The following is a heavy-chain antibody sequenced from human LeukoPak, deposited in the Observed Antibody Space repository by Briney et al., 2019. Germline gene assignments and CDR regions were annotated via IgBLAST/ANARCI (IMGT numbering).Heavy chain of an antibody. CDR2: IIPIFGTA. Sequence: SVKVSCKASGGTFSSYAISWVRQAPGQGLEWTGGIIPIFGTANYAQKFQGRVTITTDESTSTAFMELSSLRSEDTAVYYCARASYNSSWNYYFDYWGQGTLVTVSS. CDR1: GGTFSSYA. V-gene: IGHV1-69*05. J-gene: IGHJ4*02. CDR3: ARASYNSSWNYYFDY. D-gene: IGHD6-13*01.